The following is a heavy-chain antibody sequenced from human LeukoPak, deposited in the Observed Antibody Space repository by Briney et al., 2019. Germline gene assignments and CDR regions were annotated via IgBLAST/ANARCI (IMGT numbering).Heavy chain of an antibody. J-gene: IGHJ3*02. Sequence: ASVKVSCKASGGTFSSYAISWVRQAPGQGLEWMGGIIPIFGTANYAQKFQGRVTITADESTSTAYMELSTLRSEDTAVYYCARDALLSREEVPAANDAFDIWGQGTMVTVSS. CDR1: GGTFSSYA. V-gene: IGHV1-69*13. CDR2: IIPIFGTA. D-gene: IGHD2-2*01. CDR3: ARDALLSREEVPAANDAFDI.